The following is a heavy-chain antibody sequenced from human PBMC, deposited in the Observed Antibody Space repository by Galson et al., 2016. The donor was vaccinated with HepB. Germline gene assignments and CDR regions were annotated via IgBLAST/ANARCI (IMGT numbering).Heavy chain of an antibody. Sequence: TLSLTCTVFGGSISSGGNYWNWMRQHPGKGLEWIGDIYYSGSTYYNPSLKSRVTISVDTSKSQFSLKLTSVTAADTAVYFCASNLIGPYYFDYWGQGTLVTVSS. J-gene: IGHJ4*02. CDR1: GGSISSGGNY. CDR2: IYYSGST. V-gene: IGHV4-31*03. CDR3: ASNLIGPYYFDY. D-gene: IGHD3-9*01.